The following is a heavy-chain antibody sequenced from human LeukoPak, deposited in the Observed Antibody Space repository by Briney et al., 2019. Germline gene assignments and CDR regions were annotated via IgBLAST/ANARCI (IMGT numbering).Heavy chain of an antibody. V-gene: IGHV1-8*02. CDR1: GYTFTSYY. CDR2: MNPNSGNT. D-gene: IGHD6-13*01. J-gene: IGHJ4*02. CDR3: ARGPYLSAAAH. Sequence: ASVKVSCKASGYTFTSYYMHWVRQAPGQGLEWMGWMNPNSGNTGYAQKFQGRVTMTRNTSMSTAYMELSSLRSEDTAVYYCARGPYLSAAAHWGQGTLVTVSS.